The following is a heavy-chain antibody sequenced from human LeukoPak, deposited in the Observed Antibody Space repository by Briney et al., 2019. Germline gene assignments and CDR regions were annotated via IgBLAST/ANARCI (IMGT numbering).Heavy chain of an antibody. Sequence: SETLSLTCAVSGGSITTTNWWSWVRQPPGKGLEWIGEVHLSGATNYNLSLESRVSMSIDKSKNHLSLEVTSVTAADTAIYYCTRECGAFSPFGSWGQGTLVTVSS. D-gene: IGHD1-26*01. CDR1: GGSITTTNW. CDR2: VHLSGAT. CDR3: TRECGAFSPFGS. J-gene: IGHJ4*02. V-gene: IGHV4-4*02.